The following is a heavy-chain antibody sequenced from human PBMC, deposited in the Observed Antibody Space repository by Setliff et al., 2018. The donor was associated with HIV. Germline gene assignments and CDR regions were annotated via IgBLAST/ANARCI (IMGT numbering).Heavy chain of an antibody. D-gene: IGHD2-8*01. CDR3: ANELHGLPLNSVGNAFDI. Sequence: LRLSCAASGFTFSSYGMHWVRQAPGKGLEWVAFIRYDGSNKYYADSVKGRFTISRDISKNTLYLQMNSLRAEDTAVYYCANELHGLPLNSVGNAFDIWGQGTMVTVSS. CDR1: GFTFSSYG. V-gene: IGHV3-30*02. J-gene: IGHJ3*02. CDR2: IRYDGSNK.